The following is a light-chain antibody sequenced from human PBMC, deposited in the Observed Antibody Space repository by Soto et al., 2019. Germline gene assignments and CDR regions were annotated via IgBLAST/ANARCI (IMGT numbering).Light chain of an antibody. Sequence: QSVLAQPASVSGSPGQSITISCTGTGSDIAGYNYVSWFQQHPGKAPKLMMYQVTIRPSGVSTRFSGSKSASTASLTISGLQAEDEAHYYCSSYTSGNRDYVFATGTKVTVL. CDR1: GSDIAGYNY. CDR3: SSYTSGNRDYV. CDR2: QVT. V-gene: IGLV2-14*01. J-gene: IGLJ1*01.